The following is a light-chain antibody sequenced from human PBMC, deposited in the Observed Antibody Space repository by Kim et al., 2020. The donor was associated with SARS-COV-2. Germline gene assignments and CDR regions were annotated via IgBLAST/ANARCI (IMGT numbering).Light chain of an antibody. V-gene: IGLV2-14*03. CDR2: DVN. CDR1: SSDVGGYNS. Sequence: QSVLTQPASVSGSPGQSITISCTGTSSDVGGYNSVSWYQQHPGKAPKLMIYDVNIRPSGVSNRFSGSKSGNTASLTISGLQAEDEADYYCSSYTSSSTWVFGGGTQLTVL. J-gene: IGLJ3*02. CDR3: SSYTSSSTWV.